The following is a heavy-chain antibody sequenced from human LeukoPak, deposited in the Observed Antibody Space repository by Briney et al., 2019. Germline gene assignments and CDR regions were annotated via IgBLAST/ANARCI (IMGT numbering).Heavy chain of an antibody. V-gene: IGHV4-4*02. CDR1: GGSISSSNW. CDR3: APRVGYSSYGMDF. Sequence: SGTLSLTCAVSGGSISSSNWWSWVRQPPGKGLEWIGEIYHSGSTNYNPSLKSRVTISVDKSKNQFSLKLSSVTAADTAVYYWAPRVGYSSYGMDFGEKGTRVTVSS. J-gene: IGHJ6*04. CDR2: IYHSGST.